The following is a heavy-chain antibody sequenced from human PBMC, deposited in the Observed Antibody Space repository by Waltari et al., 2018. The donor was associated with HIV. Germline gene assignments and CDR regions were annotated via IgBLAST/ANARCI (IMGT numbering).Heavy chain of an antibody. J-gene: IGHJ6*02. CDR2: INTNTGNP. D-gene: IGHD3-22*01. CDR3: ARENGEYYYDSSGYYPLYYYYYGMDV. V-gene: IGHV7-4-1*02. Sequence: QVQLVQSGSELKKPGASVKVSCKASGYTFTSYAMNWVRQAPGQGLEWMGWINTNTGNPTYAQGFTGRFVFSLDTSVSTAYLQISSLKAEDTAVYYCARENGEYYYDSSGYYPLYYYYYGMDVWGQGTTVTVSS. CDR1: GYTFTSYA.